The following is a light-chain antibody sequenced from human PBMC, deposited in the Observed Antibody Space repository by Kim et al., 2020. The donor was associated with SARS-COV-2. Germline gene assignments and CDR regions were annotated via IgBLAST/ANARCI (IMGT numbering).Light chain of an antibody. V-gene: IGKV3-11*01. CDR1: HSIGNS. CDR3: QLRSNCP. Sequence: EVVLTQSPATVSLSPGERVTLSCRASHSIGNSLAWYQQKAGQAPRLLIYDASNRATGIPARFSGSGSGTDFTLTISSLEPEDFADYYCQLRSNCPFGPGTKVDIK. J-gene: IGKJ3*01. CDR2: DAS.